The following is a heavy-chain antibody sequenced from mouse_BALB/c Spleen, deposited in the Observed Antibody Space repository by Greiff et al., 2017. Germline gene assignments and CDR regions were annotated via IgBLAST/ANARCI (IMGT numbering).Heavy chain of an antibody. J-gene: IGHJ2*01. CDR3: ARSNYRYHYFDY. V-gene: IGHV5-17*02. Sequence: EVQLVESGGGLVQPGGSRKLSCAASGFTFSSFGMHWVRQAPEKGLEWVAYISSGSSTIYYADTVKGRFTISRDNPKNTLFLQMTSLRSEDTAMYYCARSNYRYHYFDYWGQGTTLTVSS. CDR1: GFTFSSFG. CDR2: ISSGSSTI. D-gene: IGHD2-14*01.